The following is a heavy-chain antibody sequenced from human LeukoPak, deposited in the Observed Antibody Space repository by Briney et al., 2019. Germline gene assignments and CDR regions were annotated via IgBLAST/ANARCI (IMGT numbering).Heavy chain of an antibody. J-gene: IGHJ4*02. D-gene: IGHD6-6*01. Sequence: NPSETLSLTCTVSGGSISSSSYYWGWIRQPPGKGLEWIGSIYYSGSTYYNPSLKSRVTISVDTSKNQFSLKLSSVTAADTAVYYCASQLRIAARPYYFDYWGQGTLVTVSS. CDR3: ASQLRIAARPYYFDY. V-gene: IGHV4-39*01. CDR1: GGSISSSSYY. CDR2: IYYSGST.